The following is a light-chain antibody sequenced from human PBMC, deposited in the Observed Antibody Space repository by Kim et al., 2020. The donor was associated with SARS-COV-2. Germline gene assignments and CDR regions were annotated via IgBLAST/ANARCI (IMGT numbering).Light chain of an antibody. V-gene: IGLV3-9*01. CDR3: QVWDSTAYV. CDR1: NIGSKS. Sequence: VAMGQTARIHCGGNNIGSKSVHWYQQKPGQAPVLVIYRDTNRPSGIPERFSGSNSGNTATLTISGAQAGDEADYYCQVWDSTAYVFGTGTKVTVL. J-gene: IGLJ1*01. CDR2: RDT.